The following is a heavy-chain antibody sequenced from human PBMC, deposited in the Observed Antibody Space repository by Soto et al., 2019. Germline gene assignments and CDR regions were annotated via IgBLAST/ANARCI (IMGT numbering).Heavy chain of an antibody. CDR3: ATDRFTMYQLLLY. CDR1: GGTFSSYT. J-gene: IGHJ4*02. D-gene: IGHD2-2*01. CDR2: FDPKDGIT. V-gene: IGHV1-69*04. Sequence: SVKVSCKASGGTFSSYTISWVRQAPGQGLEWMGSFDPKDGITNYAQKFQGRVTMTEDTSTDTAYMELSSLRSEDTAVYYCATDRFTMYQLLLYWGQGTLVTVSS.